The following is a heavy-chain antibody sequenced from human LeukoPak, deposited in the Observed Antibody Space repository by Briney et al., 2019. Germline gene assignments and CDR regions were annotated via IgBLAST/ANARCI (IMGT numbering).Heavy chain of an antibody. D-gene: IGHD2-2*01. Sequence: PSETLSLTCTVSGGSISSYYWSWIRQPPGKGLEWIGYIYYSGSTNYNPSLKSRVTISVDTSKIQFSLKLSSVTAADTAVYYCARTLYYCSSTSCPPNWFDPWGQGTLVTVSS. J-gene: IGHJ5*02. CDR2: IYYSGST. V-gene: IGHV4-59*08. CDR1: GGSISSYY. CDR3: ARTLYYCSSTSCPPNWFDP.